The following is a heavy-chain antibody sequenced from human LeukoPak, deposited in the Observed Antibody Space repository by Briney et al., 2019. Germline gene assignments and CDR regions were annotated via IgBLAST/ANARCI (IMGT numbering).Heavy chain of an antibody. CDR2: IYSGGST. V-gene: IGHV3-66*01. D-gene: IGHD3-22*01. J-gene: IGHJ4*02. Sequence: GGSLRLSCAASGFTFDVSAMNWVRQAPGKGLEWVSVIYSGGSTYYADSVKGRFTISRDNSKNTLYLQMNSLRAEDTAVYYCARDLYDSSGYNSDEFDYWGQGTLVTVSS. CDR1: GFTFDVSA. CDR3: ARDLYDSSGYNSDEFDY.